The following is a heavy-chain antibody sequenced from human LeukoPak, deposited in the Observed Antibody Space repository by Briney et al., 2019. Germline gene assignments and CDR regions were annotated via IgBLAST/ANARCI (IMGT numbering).Heavy chain of an antibody. CDR2: ISAYNGNT. CDR3: ARSLGDYDILTGYETFDY. CDR1: GYTFTSYG. J-gene: IGHJ4*02. Sequence: ASAKVSCKASGYTFTSYGISWVRQAPGQGLEWMGWISAYNGNTNYAQKLQGRVTMTTDTSTSTAYMELRSLRSDDTAVYYCARSLGDYDILTGYETFDYWGQGTLVTVSS. D-gene: IGHD3-9*01. V-gene: IGHV1-18*01.